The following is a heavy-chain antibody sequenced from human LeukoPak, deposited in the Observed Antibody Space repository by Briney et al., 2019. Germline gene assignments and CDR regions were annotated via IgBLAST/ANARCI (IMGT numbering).Heavy chain of an antibody. J-gene: IGHJ6*02. D-gene: IGHD3-10*01. CDR1: GFTFTTYA. CDR3: AKNYESGRGVPYGMDV. Sequence: GGSLRLSCAASGFTFTTYAMSWVRQAPGKGLEWVSSTSRSGGSIHSADSMEGRFTISRDNSKNTLYLQMSSLRGEDTAVYYCAKNYESGRGVPYGMDVWGQGTTVTVSS. CDR2: TSRSGGSI. V-gene: IGHV3-23*01.